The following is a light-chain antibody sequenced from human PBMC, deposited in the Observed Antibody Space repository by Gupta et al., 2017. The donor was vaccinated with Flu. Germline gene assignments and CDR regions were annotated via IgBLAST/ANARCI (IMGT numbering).Light chain of an antibody. Sequence: EIVMTQSPVTLSVSPGERATLSCRASQSVSSNLAWYQQKPGQAPRLLIYGASTRATDIPARFSGSGSGTEFTLTISSLQSEDFAVYYCQQYNNWRTFGQGTKVEIK. CDR1: QSVSSN. V-gene: IGKV3-15*01. J-gene: IGKJ1*01. CDR3: QQYNNWRT. CDR2: GAS.